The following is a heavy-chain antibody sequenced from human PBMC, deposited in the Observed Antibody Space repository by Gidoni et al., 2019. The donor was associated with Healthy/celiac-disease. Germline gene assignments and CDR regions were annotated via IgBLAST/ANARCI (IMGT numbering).Heavy chain of an antibody. J-gene: IGHJ4*02. V-gene: IGHV4-34*01. Sequence: QVQLQQWGAGLLKPSETLSLTCAVYGGSFSGYYWSWIRQPPGKGLEWIGEINHSGSTNYNPSLKSRVTISVDTSKNQFSLKLSSVTAADTAVYYCARGTRGDSITIFGLVTGGSYYFDYWGQGTLVTVSS. D-gene: IGHD3-3*01. CDR1: GGSFSGYY. CDR3: ARGTRGDSITIFGLVTGGSYYFDY. CDR2: INHSGST.